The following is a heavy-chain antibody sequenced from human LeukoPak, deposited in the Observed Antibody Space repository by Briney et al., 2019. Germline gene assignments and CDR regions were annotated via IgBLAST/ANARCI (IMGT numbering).Heavy chain of an antibody. CDR2: IYYSGST. CDR1: GGSISSYY. V-gene: IGHV4-59*01. Sequence: SETLSLTCTVSGGSISSYYWSWIRQPPGKGLEWIGYIYYSGSTNYNPSLKSRVTISVDTSKNQFSLKLSSVTAADTAVYYCAGSKYYYDSSGYYIDYWGQGTLVTVSS. CDR3: AGSKYYYDSSGYYIDY. J-gene: IGHJ4*02. D-gene: IGHD3-22*01.